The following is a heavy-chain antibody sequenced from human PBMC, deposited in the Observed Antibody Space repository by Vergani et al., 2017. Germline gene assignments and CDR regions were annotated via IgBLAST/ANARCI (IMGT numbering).Heavy chain of an antibody. CDR2: IYYSGST. CDR1: GGPLSSYY. CDR3: ARRDSSGDFYYFDY. J-gene: IGHJ4*02. D-gene: IGHD3-22*01. V-gene: IGHV4-59*01. Sequence: QVQPQESGPGMVKPLGTLSLTRTGLGGPLSSYYLSWIRQPPGKGLEWIGHIYYSGSTNYNPSLKSRVTISVDTSKNQFSLRLRSVTAADAAVYYCARRDSSGDFYYFDYWGQGTLVTVSS.